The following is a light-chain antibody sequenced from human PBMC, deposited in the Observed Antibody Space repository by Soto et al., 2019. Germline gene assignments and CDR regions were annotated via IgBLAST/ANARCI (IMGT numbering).Light chain of an antibody. J-gene: IGKJ4*02. CDR1: HSVRRR. V-gene: IGKV3-20*01. CDR3: LQYGTLPRT. CDR2: GAS. Sequence: PRCRAPLSCCASHSVRRRLAWYQHRPGQSPRLLISGASMRASGVPVRFSGSGSGTDFTLTISRLEPEDFAVYYCLQYGTLPRTFGGGTKVDIK.